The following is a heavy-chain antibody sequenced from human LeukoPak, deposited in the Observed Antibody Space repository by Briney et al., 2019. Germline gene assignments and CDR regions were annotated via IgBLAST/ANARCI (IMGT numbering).Heavy chain of an antibody. V-gene: IGHV3-30*04. D-gene: IGHD2-15*01. CDR3: AKGNVVVVVAAVDWFDP. Sequence: GGSLRLSCAASGFTFSNYAMHWVRQAPGKGLEWVAVISYDGTKRYYQDSVKGRFTISRDNSKNTLYLQMNSLRVEDRAVYYCAKGNVVVVVAAVDWFDPWGQGTLVTVSS. J-gene: IGHJ5*02. CDR2: ISYDGTKR. CDR1: GFTFSNYA.